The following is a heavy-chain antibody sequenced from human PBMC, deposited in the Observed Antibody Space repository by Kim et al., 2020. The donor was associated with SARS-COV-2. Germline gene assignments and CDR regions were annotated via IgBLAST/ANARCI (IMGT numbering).Heavy chain of an antibody. J-gene: IGHJ4*02. CDR3: AKLGGIVVVTAMYY. Sequence: GGSLRLSCAASGFTFSSYAMSWVRQAPGKGLEWVSAISGSGGSTYYADSVKGRFTISRDNSKNTLYLQMNSLRAEDTAVYYCAKLGGIVVVTAMYYWGQGTLVTVSS. CDR1: GFTFSSYA. D-gene: IGHD2-21*02. CDR2: ISGSGGST. V-gene: IGHV3-23*01.